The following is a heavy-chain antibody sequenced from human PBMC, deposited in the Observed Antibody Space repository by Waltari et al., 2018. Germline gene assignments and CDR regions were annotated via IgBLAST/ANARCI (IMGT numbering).Heavy chain of an antibody. V-gene: IGHV4-39*01. J-gene: IGHJ5*02. D-gene: IGHD4-17*01. Sequence: QVQLQESGPALVKPSETLSLTCTVSGDSITSENFYWGWTRHSPGKGLEWIASFHYSGSTFYSPSLKSRITISVDTSKDQFSLKLKSVTAADTAVYYCTRHPEHADYGDYRNWFDPWGQGTLVTVSS. CDR2: FHYSGST. CDR3: TRHPEHADYGDYRNWFDP. CDR1: GDSITSENFY.